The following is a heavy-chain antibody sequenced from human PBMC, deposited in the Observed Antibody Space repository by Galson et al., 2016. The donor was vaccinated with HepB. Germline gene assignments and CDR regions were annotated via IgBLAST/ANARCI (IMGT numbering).Heavy chain of an antibody. CDR1: GYTFTSFA. V-gene: IGHV1-18*04. CDR2: INTFNGNT. J-gene: IGHJ6*03. CDR3: ARVPTPYTAVPAPISHYYYYMDV. D-gene: IGHD2-2*01. Sequence: SVKVSCKASGYTFTSFAISWVRQAPGQGLEWMGRINTFNGNTNYAQNFQGRLTLTTDTSTNTVYMELRSLISDDTSVYYCARVPTPYTAVPAPISHYYYYMDVWGQGTLVTVSS.